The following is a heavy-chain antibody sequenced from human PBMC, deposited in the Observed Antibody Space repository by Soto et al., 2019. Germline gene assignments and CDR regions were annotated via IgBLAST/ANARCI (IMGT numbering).Heavy chain of an antibody. D-gene: IGHD2-15*01. CDR2: GYHSVSI. CDR1: GGSITDYY. V-gene: IGHV4-59*01. Sequence: PSETLSLTCTVSGGSITDYYWSWIRQPPGKALEWIGYGYHSVSIHYNPSLKTRVTISVDTSENQFSLRLSSVTAADTAVYYCARAFAGFGAYWYFDLSGRGTLVTVSS. J-gene: IGHJ2*01. CDR3: ARAFAGFGAYWYFDL.